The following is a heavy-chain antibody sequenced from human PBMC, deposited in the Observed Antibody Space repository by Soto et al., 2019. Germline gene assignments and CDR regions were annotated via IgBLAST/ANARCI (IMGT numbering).Heavy chain of an antibody. Sequence: SETLSLTCAVYGGSFSGYYWSWIRQPPGKGLEWIGEINHSGSTNYNPSLKSRVTISVDTSKNQFSLKLSSVTAADTAVYYCARGRYYDYVWGSYRLGLDNWFDPWGQGALVTVSS. J-gene: IGHJ5*02. D-gene: IGHD3-16*02. V-gene: IGHV4-34*01. CDR2: INHSGST. CDR1: GGSFSGYY. CDR3: ARGRYYDYVWGSYRLGLDNWFDP.